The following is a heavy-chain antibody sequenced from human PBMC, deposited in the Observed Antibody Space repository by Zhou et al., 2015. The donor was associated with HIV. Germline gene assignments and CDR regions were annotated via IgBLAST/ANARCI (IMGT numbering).Heavy chain of an antibody. CDR1: GGTFSGSD. CDR2: ITPMFETK. Sequence: LMQSGTEVTKPGSSVKVSCKASGGTFSGSDVSWVRQAPGQGLEWMGSITPMFETKTYAEKFRARLTITVDKSTSAAYMELGGLTSEDAAVYFCARSSVNHDYAFDLWGQGTKVIVSS. V-gene: IGHV1-69*06. D-gene: IGHD3-22*01. J-gene: IGHJ3*01. CDR3: ARSSVNHDYAFDL.